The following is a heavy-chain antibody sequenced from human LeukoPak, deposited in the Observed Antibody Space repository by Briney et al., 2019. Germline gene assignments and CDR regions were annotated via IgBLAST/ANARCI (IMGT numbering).Heavy chain of an antibody. CDR3: ARTYYFGSGSYHFDY. Sequence: PSETLSLTCAVSDGSISTFYWSWIRQPPGKGLEWIGYIYSSGSTNYNPSLKSRVTISVDTSKNQFSLKLTSVTAADTAVYYCARTYYFGSGSYHFDYWGQGTLVTVSS. CDR1: DGSISTFY. CDR2: IYSSGST. J-gene: IGHJ4*02. V-gene: IGHV4-59*08. D-gene: IGHD3-10*01.